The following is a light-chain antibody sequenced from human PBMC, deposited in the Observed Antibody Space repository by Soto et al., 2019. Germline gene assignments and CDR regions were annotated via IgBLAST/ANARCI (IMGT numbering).Light chain of an antibody. CDR1: QSVISTY. CDR3: QQYGSSPIT. Sequence: EIVLTQSPGTLSLSPGERATLSCRASQSVISTYLAWYQQKPGQAPRLLIYGASSRATGIPDRFSGSGSGTDFTLTISRLEPEDFAVYYYQQYGSSPITFGQGTRLEIK. CDR2: GAS. V-gene: IGKV3-20*01. J-gene: IGKJ5*01.